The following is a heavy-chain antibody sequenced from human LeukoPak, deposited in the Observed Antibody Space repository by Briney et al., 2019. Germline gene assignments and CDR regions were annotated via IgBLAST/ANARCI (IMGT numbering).Heavy chain of an antibody. CDR1: GGSISSHY. CDR3: ARVVAAGTDWFDP. D-gene: IGHD6-13*01. J-gene: IGHJ5*02. Sequence: PSETLSLTCTVSGGSISSHYWSWIRQPPGKGLEWIGYIYYSGSTNYNPSLKSRVTISVDTSKNQFSLKLSSVTAAVTAVYYCARVVAAGTDWFDPWGQGTLVTVSS. CDR2: IYYSGST. V-gene: IGHV4-59*11.